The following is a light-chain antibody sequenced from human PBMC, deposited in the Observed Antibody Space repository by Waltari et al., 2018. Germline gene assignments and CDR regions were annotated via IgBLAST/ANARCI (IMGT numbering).Light chain of an antibody. Sequence: AIRITQSPSSLSASTGDRVTITCRASQGISSYLAWYQQKPGKAPKLLIYAASTLQSGVPSRFSGSGSGTDFTRTISCLQSEDFATYYCQQYYSYPRGTFGQGTKLEIK. J-gene: IGKJ2*02. CDR3: QQYYSYPRGT. CDR2: AAS. V-gene: IGKV1-8*01. CDR1: QGISSY.